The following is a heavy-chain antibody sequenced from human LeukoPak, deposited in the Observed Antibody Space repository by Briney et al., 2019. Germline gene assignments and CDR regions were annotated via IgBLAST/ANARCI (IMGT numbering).Heavy chain of an antibody. CDR2: ISSSNI. Sequence: PGGSLRLSCAASGFIFSTYSMSWFRQAPGKGLEWVSYISSSNIYYADSVKGRFTISRDNAKNSLYLQMNSLRAEDTAVYYCAREGGFDYWGQGTLVTVSS. J-gene: IGHJ4*02. V-gene: IGHV3-48*01. CDR1: GFIFSTYS. CDR3: AREGGFDY. D-gene: IGHD3-16*01.